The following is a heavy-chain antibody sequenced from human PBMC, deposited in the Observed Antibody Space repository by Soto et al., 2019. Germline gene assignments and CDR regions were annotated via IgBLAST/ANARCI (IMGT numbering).Heavy chain of an antibody. D-gene: IGHD3-16*02. V-gene: IGHV4-34*01. J-gene: IGHJ6*03. Sequence: SETLSLTCAVYGGSFSGYYWSWIRQPPGKGLEWIGEINHSGSTNYNPSLKSRVTISVDTSKNQFSRKLSSVTAADTAVYYCARVGNYDYIWGSYRYKGQHYYYYMDVWGKGTTVTVSS. CDR1: GGSFSGYY. CDR3: ARVGNYDYIWGSYRYKGQHYYYYMDV. CDR2: INHSGST.